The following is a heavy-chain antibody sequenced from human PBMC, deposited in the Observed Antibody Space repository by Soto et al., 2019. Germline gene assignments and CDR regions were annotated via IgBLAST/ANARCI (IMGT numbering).Heavy chain of an antibody. CDR2: IIPIFGTA. V-gene: IGHV1-69*13. Sequence: SVKVSCKASGGTFSSYAISWVRQAPGQGLEWMGGIIPIFGTANYAQKFQGRVTITADESTSTAYMELSSLRSEDTAVYYCARASETIAAAEDAFDIWGQGTMVTVSS. CDR1: GGTFSSYA. J-gene: IGHJ3*02. D-gene: IGHD6-13*01. CDR3: ARASETIAAAEDAFDI.